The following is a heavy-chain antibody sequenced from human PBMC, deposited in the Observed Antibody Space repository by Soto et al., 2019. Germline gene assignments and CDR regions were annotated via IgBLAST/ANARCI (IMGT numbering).Heavy chain of an antibody. J-gene: IGHJ4*01. CDR1: VYAFGDNV. V-gene: IGHV1-3*01. CDR3: ARDELGAAKHFAH. Sequence: CAASVYAFGDNVIQCVRPATGQRLEWVGWINAGNGVRRYSQRFQGRVTFIRDTSASTAYMELSSLTSEDTAGYYCARDELGAAKHFAHWGQGT. CDR2: INAGNGVR. D-gene: IGHD1-26*01.